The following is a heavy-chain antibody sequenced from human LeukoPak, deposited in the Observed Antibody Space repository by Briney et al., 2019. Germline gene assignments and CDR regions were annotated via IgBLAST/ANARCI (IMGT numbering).Heavy chain of an antibody. V-gene: IGHV3-23*01. J-gene: IGHJ3*02. Sequence: GGSLRLSCVASGFTFSSYAINWVRQAPGKGLEWVSGISATGGSTFYADSVKGWLTISRDNSRNTVYLQMNSLRAEDTAVYYCAESFSQNHDRPIEIWGQGTMVTVSS. D-gene: IGHD1-14*01. CDR2: ISATGGST. CDR1: GFTFSSYA. CDR3: AESFSQNHDRPIEI.